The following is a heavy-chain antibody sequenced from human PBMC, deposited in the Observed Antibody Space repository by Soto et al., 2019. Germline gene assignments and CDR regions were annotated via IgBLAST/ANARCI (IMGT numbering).Heavy chain of an antibody. Sequence: PSETLSLTCAVSGGSISSSEWWTWVRQPPGKGLEWVGEISHSGSTNYKPSLKSRVTMSVDRSTNHFSLNLRSVTAADTAFYYCPSRSASGPYWGQGILVTVSS. CDR3: PSRSASGPY. J-gene: IGHJ4*02. V-gene: IGHV4-4*02. CDR2: ISHSGST. CDR1: GGSISSSEW. D-gene: IGHD6-13*01.